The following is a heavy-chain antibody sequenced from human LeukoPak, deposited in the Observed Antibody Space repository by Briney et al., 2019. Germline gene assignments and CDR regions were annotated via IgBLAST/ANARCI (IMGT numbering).Heavy chain of an antibody. D-gene: IGHD3-10*01. CDR3: AGASGGERY. CDR2: INGRGDDT. CDR1: SGFA. Sequence: PGGSLRLSCAAFSGFAMSWVRQAPGRGLEWVSAINGRGDDTYYPDSVKGRFTISRDNSNNTLYLQMNNLRAEDTAVYYCAGASGGERYWGQGTLVTVSS. J-gene: IGHJ4*02. V-gene: IGHV3-23*01.